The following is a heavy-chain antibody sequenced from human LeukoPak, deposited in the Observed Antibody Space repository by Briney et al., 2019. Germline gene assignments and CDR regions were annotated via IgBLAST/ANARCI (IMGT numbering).Heavy chain of an antibody. CDR2: IYYTGST. CDR1: GGSITSSSYY. D-gene: IGHD5-18*01. CDR3: ARGRGYSYYYYMDV. V-gene: IGHV4-39*07. J-gene: IGHJ6*03. Sequence: SETLSLTCTVSGGSITSSSYYWGWIRQPPGKGLERIGSIYYTGSTFYNPSLKSRVTISVDTSKNQFSLKLSSVTAADTAVYYCARGRGYSYYYYMDVWGKGTTVTISS.